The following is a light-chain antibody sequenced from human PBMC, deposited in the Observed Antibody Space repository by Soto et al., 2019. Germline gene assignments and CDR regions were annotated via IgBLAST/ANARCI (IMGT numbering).Light chain of an antibody. CDR1: ISDVGGSNH. J-gene: IGLJ2*01. CDR3: SSYTSSSTGV. V-gene: IGLV2-14*03. Sequence: QSALTQPASVSGSPGQSITISCTGTISDVGGSNHVSWYQQHPGKAPKLMIYDVGNRPSGVSHRFSGSKSGNTASLTISGLQAEDEADYYCSSYTSSSTGVFGGGTKLTVL. CDR2: DVG.